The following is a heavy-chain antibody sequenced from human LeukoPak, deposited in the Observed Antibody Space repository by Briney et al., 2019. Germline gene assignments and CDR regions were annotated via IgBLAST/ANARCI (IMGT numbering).Heavy chain of an antibody. V-gene: IGHV3-23*01. CDR3: AKSMGSIDFDY. D-gene: IGHD2/OR15-2a*01. CDR2: ISGGGGAT. Sequence: GGSLRLSCAASGFTFSGFAMSWVRQAPGKGLEWVSAISGGGGATYYADSVKGRFTISRDNSKNTDYLQMNSLRAEDTALYYCAKSMGSIDFDYWGQGSLVTVSS. J-gene: IGHJ4*02. CDR1: GFTFSGFA.